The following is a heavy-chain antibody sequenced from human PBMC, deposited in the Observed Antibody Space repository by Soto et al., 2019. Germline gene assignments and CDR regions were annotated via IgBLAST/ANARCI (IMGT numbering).Heavy chain of an antibody. CDR1: GGSISSYY. CDR3: AFIDILTGYYPGY. CDR2: IYFRGST. J-gene: IGHJ4*02. D-gene: IGHD3-9*01. V-gene: IGHV4-59*08. Sequence: SETLSLTCTVSGGSISSYYWSWIRQPPGKGLEWIGYIYFRGSTNYNPSLKSRVTISVDTSKNQFSLKLSSVTAADTAVYYCAFIDILTGYYPGYWGQRTLVTVSS.